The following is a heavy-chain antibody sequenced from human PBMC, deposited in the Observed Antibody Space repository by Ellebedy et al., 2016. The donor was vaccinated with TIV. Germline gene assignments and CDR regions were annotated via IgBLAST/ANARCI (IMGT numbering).Heavy chain of an antibody. J-gene: IGHJ4*02. Sequence: GESLKISCEASGFTFSHFAMSWVRQAPGKGLEWVSSISGEGGSSYYADSVKGRFTISTDNSKDALFLQMNSLRADDTAVYYCAKSGGLFSLRNALDNWGQGTLVTVSS. V-gene: IGHV3-23*01. CDR3: AKSGGLFSLRNALDN. CDR2: ISGEGGSS. CDR1: GFTFSHFA. D-gene: IGHD3-10*01.